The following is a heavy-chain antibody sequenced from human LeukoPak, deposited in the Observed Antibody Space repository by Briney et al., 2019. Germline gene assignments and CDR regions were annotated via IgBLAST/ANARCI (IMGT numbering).Heavy chain of an antibody. J-gene: IGHJ4*02. Sequence: SETLSLTCTVSGGSISSSSYYWGWIRQPPGKGLEWIGSIYYSGSTYYNPSLKSRVTISVDTSKNQFSLRLSSVTAADTAVYYCARGRRSYYYDSSGYYWNYWGQGTLVTVSS. CDR2: IYYSGST. CDR3: ARGRRSYYYDSSGYYWNY. V-gene: IGHV4-39*07. D-gene: IGHD3-22*01. CDR1: GGSISSSSYY.